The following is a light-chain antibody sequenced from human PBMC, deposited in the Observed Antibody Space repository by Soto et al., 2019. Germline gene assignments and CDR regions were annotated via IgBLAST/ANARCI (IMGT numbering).Light chain of an antibody. CDR1: QSVSSNY. J-gene: IGKJ1*01. CDR2: VAS. CDR3: QQYGDLSWT. Sequence: EIVLTQSPGTLSLSPGERATLSCRASQSVSSNYLAWYQQQKPGQAPRLLIYVASSRATGVPDRFSGSGSGTDFTLAISRLEPEDFAVYYCQQYGDLSWTFGQGTKVEIK. V-gene: IGKV3-20*01.